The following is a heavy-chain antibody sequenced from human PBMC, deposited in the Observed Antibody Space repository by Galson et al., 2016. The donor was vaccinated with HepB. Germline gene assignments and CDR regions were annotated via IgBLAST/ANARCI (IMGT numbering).Heavy chain of an antibody. Sequence: SLRLSCAASGFAFSSYGMHWVRQAPGKGLQWVSDITPAGDATYYAEPVTGRFTISRDNSRNTLYLQMNSLRVEDTAVYYCAKAKLVVGSAYEYWGQGTLVTVSS. J-gene: IGHJ4*02. D-gene: IGHD2-21*01. CDR1: GFAFSSYG. CDR2: ITPAGDAT. V-gene: IGHV3-23*01. CDR3: AKAKLVVGSAYEY.